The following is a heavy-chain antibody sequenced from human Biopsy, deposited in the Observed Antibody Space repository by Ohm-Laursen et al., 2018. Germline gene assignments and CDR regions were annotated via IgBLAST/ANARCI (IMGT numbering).Heavy chain of an antibody. D-gene: IGHD5-12*01. J-gene: IGHJ1*01. CDR1: GGSVGSGTFH. Sequence: SETLSLTCYVSGGSVGSGTFHWGWIRQPPGKGLEWIGHVYYTGNTNYNPSLKSRVTISMDMSKNQFSLRLSSVTAADTAVYYCVRQGGYFQNWGPGSQVAVSS. CDR3: VRQGGYFQN. CDR2: VYYTGNT. V-gene: IGHV4-61*01.